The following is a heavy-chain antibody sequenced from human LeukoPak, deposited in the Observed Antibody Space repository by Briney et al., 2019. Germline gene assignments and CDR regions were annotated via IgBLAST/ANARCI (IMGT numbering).Heavy chain of an antibody. V-gene: IGHV3-23*01. CDR1: GFTFSSYA. D-gene: IGHD1-26*01. CDR2: ISGSGGST. J-gene: IGHJ4*02. CDR3: ARDLGHSGSYLELDY. Sequence: GGSLRLSCAASGFTFSSYAMSWVRQAPGKGLEWVSAISGSGGSTYYADSVKGRFTISRDNSKNTLYLQMNSLRAEDTAVYYCARDLGHSGSYLELDYWGQGTLVTVSS.